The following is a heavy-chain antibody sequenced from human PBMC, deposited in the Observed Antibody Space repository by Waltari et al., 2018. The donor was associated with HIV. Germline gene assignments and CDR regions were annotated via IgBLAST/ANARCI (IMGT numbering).Heavy chain of an antibody. V-gene: IGHV1-46*01. CDR2: INTSAGSS. CDR1: GYTFTTYY. D-gene: IGHD6-6*01. CDR3: ARFSSPSLDY. Sequence: QVQLVQSGAEVKKPGASVKVSCKASGYTFTTYYLHWVRQAPGQGLEWIGVINTSAGSSVYTRKFHSRVTMTRDTSTTTVYMEVSSLTSEDTAVYYCARFSSPSLDYWGQGTLVTVSS. J-gene: IGHJ4*02.